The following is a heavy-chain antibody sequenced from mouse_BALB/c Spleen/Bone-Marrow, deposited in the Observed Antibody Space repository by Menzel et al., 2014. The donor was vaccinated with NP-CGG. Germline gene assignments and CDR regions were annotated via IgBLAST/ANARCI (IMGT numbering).Heavy chain of an antibody. J-gene: IGHJ1*01. D-gene: IGHD1-1*01. CDR1: GYSFTRYC. CDR2: INPSNGGT. V-gene: IGHV1S81*02. Sequence: VQLQQSGAELVKPGASVKLSCKASGYSFTRYCMYWVKQRPGQGLEWIGEINPSNGGTNFNEKFKSKATLTVHKSSSTAYMQFSSLTSEDSAVYYCTRSNYGYWYFDVWGAGTTVTVSS. CDR3: TRSNYGYWYFDV.